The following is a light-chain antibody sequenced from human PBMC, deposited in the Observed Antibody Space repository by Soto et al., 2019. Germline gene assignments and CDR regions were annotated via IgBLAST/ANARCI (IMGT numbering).Light chain of an antibody. Sequence: QSALAQPASVSGSPGQSITISCTGTSSDVGGYNYVSWYQQQLGKAPKLMIHEVSNRPSGVSNRFSGSKSGNTASLTISGLQAEDEADYYCSSSGILGHGTKVTV. J-gene: IGLJ1*01. CDR3: SSSGI. CDR1: SSDVGGYNY. CDR2: EVS. V-gene: IGLV2-14*01.